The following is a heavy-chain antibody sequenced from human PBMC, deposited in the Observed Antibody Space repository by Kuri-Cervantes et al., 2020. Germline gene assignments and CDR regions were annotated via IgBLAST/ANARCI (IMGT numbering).Heavy chain of an antibody. J-gene: IGHJ6*02. D-gene: IGHD3-10*01. V-gene: IGHV3-30*03. CDR2: ITYDGSNK. Sequence: GGSLRHSCAASGFTFSSYGMHWVRQAPGKGLEWVAVITYDGSNKYYADSVKGRFTISRDNSKNTLYLQMNILRAEDTAVYYCGGGEWFGDGTSDGMDVWGQGTMVTVSS. CDR1: GFTFSSYG. CDR3: GGGEWFGDGTSDGMDV.